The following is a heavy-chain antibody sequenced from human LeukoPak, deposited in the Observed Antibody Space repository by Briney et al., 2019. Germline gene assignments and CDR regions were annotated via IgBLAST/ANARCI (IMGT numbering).Heavy chain of an antibody. Sequence: PSETLSLTCTVSGAYFTNYYWSFIRQPPGKGLEWIGFSSYNGNTNYNPSLKSRVTISVDMSKNQFSLRLKSVTAADTAVYYCARGEVYQYGSGSPGVFDYWGQGTLDTVSS. CDR1: GAYFTNYY. J-gene: IGHJ4*02. CDR2: SSYNGNT. D-gene: IGHD3-10*01. CDR3: ARGEVYQYGSGSPGVFDY. V-gene: IGHV4-59*01.